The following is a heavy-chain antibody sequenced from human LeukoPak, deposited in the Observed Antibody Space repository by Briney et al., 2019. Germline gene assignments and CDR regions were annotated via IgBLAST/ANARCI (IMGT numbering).Heavy chain of an antibody. CDR1: GGSINRYY. D-gene: IGHD5-18*01. CDR2: IYTSGST. J-gene: IGHJ4*02. CDR3: ARVMGGYSYGPYFDY. V-gene: IGHV4-4*07. Sequence: SETLSLTCTVSGGSINRYYWSWIRQSAGKGLECIVRIYTSGSTNYNPSLKSRVTMSVDTSKNQFSLKLSSVTAADTAVYYCARVMGGYSYGPYFDYWGQGTLVTVSS.